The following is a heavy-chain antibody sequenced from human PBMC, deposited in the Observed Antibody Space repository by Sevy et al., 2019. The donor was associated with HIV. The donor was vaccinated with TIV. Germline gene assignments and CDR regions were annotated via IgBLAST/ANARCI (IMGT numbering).Heavy chain of an antibody. CDR3: AREIEIVDDF. Sequence: GGSLRLSCAASGFTFNVFWMHWVRQTPGKGLEWVANINQDGSEIYYVHSVGSRFTISRDNAKNSIYLQMNSLRADDTSVYYRAREIEIVDDFWGQGTLVTVSS. V-gene: IGHV3-7*01. D-gene: IGHD3-16*01. CDR2: INQDGSEI. J-gene: IGHJ4*02. CDR1: GFTFNVFW.